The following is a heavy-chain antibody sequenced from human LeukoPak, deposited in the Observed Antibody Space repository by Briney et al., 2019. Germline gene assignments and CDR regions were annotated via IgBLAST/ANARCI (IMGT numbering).Heavy chain of an antibody. CDR1: GFTFSSFW. V-gene: IGHV3-7*01. J-gene: IGHJ4*02. D-gene: IGHD1-26*01. Sequence: GGSLRLSCAASGFTFSSFWMSWVRQAPGKGLEWVANINQDGSEKYYVDSVKGRFTISRDNAKNSLYLQVNSLRTEDTAVYYCARDIVPPSLYFDYWSQGVLVTVSS. CDR3: ARDIVPPSLYFDY. CDR2: INQDGSEK.